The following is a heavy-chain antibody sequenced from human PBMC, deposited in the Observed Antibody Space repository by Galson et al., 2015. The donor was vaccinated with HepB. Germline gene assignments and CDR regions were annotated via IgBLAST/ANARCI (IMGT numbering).Heavy chain of an antibody. CDR2: INTNTGNP. V-gene: IGHV7-4-1*02. CDR3: ARTLILSGYLTNYYYYYMDV. CDR1: GYTFTSYA. J-gene: IGHJ6*03. D-gene: IGHD3-9*01. Sequence: SVKVSCKASGYTFTSYAMNWVRQAPGQGLEWMGWINTNTGNPTYAQGFTGRFVFSLDTSVSTAYLQISSLKAEDTAVYYCARTLILSGYLTNYYYYYMDVWGKGTTVTVSS.